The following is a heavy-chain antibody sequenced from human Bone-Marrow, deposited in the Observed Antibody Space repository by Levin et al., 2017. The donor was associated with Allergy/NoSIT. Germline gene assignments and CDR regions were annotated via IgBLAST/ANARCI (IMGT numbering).Heavy chain of an antibody. D-gene: IGHD6-6*01. J-gene: IGHJ5*01. CDR1: GFTFADSA. CDR2: ISWNSRNI. CDR3: TRDKRPGGQLVHLGWFDS. V-gene: IGHV3-9*01. Sequence: GGSLRLSCAASGFTFADSAMHWVRQPPGKGLEWVSGISWNSRNIGYADSVKGRFTISRDNTKNSLYLQMNSLSDEDTAFYYCTRDKRPGGQLVHLGWFDSWGQGALVTVSA.